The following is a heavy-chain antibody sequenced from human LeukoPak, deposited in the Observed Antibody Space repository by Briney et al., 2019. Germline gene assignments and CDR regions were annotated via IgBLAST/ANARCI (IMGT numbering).Heavy chain of an antibody. CDR3: AKKLWGQQLVSDY. D-gene: IGHD6-13*01. V-gene: IGHV3-30*02. CDR1: GFTFSSHG. Sequence: GGSLRLSCAASGFTFSSHGMHWVRQAPGKGLEWVAFIRYDGSNKYYADSVKGRFTISRDNSKNTLYLQMNSLRAEDTAVYYCAKKLWGQQLVSDYWGQGTLVTVSS. J-gene: IGHJ4*02. CDR2: IRYDGSNK.